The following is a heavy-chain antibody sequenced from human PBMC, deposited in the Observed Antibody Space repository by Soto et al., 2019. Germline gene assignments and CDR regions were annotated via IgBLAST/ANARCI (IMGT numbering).Heavy chain of an antibody. Sequence: QLQLQESGSGLVKPSQTLSLTCAVSGGSISSGGYSWSWIRQPPGKGLEWIGYIYHSGSTYYNPSLKSRVTISVDRSKNQFSLKLSSVTAADTAVYFCARGGHRSWYSDYFDYWGQGTLVTVSS. CDR2: IYHSGST. V-gene: IGHV4-30-2*01. CDR3: ARGGHRSWYSDYFDY. CDR1: GGSISSGGYS. J-gene: IGHJ4*02. D-gene: IGHD6-13*01.